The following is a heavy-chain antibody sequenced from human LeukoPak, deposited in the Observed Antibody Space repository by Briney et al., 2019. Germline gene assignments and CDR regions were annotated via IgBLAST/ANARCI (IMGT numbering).Heavy chain of an antibody. CDR2: ISGSGGST. V-gene: IGHV3-23*01. D-gene: IGHD3-22*01. J-gene: IGHJ3*02. Sequence: GSLRLSCAASGFTFSSYAMSWVRQAPGKGLEWVSAISGSGGSTYYADSVKGRFTISRDNAKNSLYLQMNSLRAEDTAVYYCARDAIVVVITLDAFDIWGQGTMVTVSS. CDR3: ARDAIVVVITLDAFDI. CDR1: GFTFSSYA.